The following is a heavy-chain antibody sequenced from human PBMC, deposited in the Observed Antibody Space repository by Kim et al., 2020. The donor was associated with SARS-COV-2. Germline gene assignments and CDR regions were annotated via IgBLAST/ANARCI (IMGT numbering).Heavy chain of an antibody. CDR1: GFTFNTYP. V-gene: IGHV3-23*01. CDR3: VKGRSSAHYSFDY. J-gene: IGHJ4*01. D-gene: IGHD6-19*01. Sequence: GGSLRLSCAASGFTFNTYPMSWVRQTPGKGLEWVSSLSGGSSNVYYADSVKGRFTTSRDNSKNTLYLQMNSLRAEDTAVYYCVKGRSSAHYSFDYWGHGSRVTLFS. CDR2: LSGGSSNV.